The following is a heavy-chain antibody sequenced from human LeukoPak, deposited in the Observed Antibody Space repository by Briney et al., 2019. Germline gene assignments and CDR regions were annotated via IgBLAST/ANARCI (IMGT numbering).Heavy chain of an antibody. D-gene: IGHD6-19*01. CDR3: ASGSGEVDY. V-gene: IGHV1-2*02. CDR1: GYTFTGYY. Sequence: ASVKVSCKASGYTFTGYYMHWVRQAPGQGLEWMGWINPNSGGTNYAQKFQGRVTMTRDTSTSTVYMELSSLRSEDTAVHYCASGSGEVDYWGQGTLVTVSS. J-gene: IGHJ4*02. CDR2: INPNSGGT.